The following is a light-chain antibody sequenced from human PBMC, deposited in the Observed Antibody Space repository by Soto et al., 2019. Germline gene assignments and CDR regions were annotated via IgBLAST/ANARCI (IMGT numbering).Light chain of an antibody. CDR3: QHYNSYSEA. CDR2: KAS. V-gene: IGKV1-5*03. CDR1: QTISSW. Sequence: EIQMTQSRSTLSGSVGDIVTIPCRASQTISSWVAWYKKQTGKATKTMIYKASTLKSGVPSRVSGSGAWTEFTLTISSLQTDEVATYYGQHYNSYSEAFGQGTKVDI. J-gene: IGKJ1*01.